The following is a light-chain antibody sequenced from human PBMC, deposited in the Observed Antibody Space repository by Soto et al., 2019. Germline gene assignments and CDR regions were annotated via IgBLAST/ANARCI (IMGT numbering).Light chain of an antibody. V-gene: IGKV3-15*01. CDR2: DAS. CDR3: QQFAGWPLT. CDR1: QSVGTK. J-gene: IGKJ4*01. Sequence: ETVLTQSPATLSVSPGERDTLSCRASQSVGTKLVWYQQKPGQAPRLLMYDASTRATDIPARFSGSGSGTEFTLTISSLQSEDFAVYYCQQFAGWPLTFGGGTEVEIK.